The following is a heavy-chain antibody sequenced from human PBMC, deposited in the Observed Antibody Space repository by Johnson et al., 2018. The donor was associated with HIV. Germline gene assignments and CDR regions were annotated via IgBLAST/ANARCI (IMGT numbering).Heavy chain of an antibody. CDR2: VNPNGGNT. J-gene: IGHJ3*02. D-gene: IGHD3-10*01. V-gene: IGHV3-25*05. Sequence: VQLVESGGGLAKPAWSPRLSCAASQFTFSSYYMNCVRQAPGNGLELVGQVNPNGGNTYLIDSGKDRFNTSRDNAKNTLHLQMNSLKTEDTAVYYCTTDPKGFGLANDAFDIWGHGTMVTVSS. CDR1: QFTFSSYY. CDR3: TTDPKGFGLANDAFDI.